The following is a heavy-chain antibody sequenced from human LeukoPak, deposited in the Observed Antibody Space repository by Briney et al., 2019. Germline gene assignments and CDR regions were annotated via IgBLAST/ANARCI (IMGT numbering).Heavy chain of an antibody. Sequence: PGGSLRLSCAASGFSLSSYRVNWVRQATGEALVGVLYISSSSTTIYYADSVKGRFTITRDHAKNSLYLQLSSLRAEDTAAYYCARVILLDHYDISNYMDVWGKGTTVTVSS. D-gene: IGHD3-16*01. J-gene: IGHJ6*03. CDR2: ISSSSTTI. CDR3: ARVILLDHYDISNYMDV. V-gene: IGHV3-48*01. CDR1: GFSLSSYR.